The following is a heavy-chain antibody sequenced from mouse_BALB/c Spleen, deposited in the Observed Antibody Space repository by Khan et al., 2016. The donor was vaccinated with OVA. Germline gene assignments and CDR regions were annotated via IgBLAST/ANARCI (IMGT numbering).Heavy chain of an antibody. Sequence: EVELVESGGGLVQPGGSRKLSCAASGFTFSSFGMHWVRQAPEQGLEWVAYINRCSSSIYYADPVKGRFTLSRDNPKNTLFLQLTSLRSEDTAMYYCARGTWAYWGQGTTLTISS. V-gene: IGHV5-17*02. CDR1: GFTFSSFG. J-gene: IGHJ2*01. CDR2: INRCSSSI. CDR3: ARGTWAY. D-gene: IGHD3-3*01.